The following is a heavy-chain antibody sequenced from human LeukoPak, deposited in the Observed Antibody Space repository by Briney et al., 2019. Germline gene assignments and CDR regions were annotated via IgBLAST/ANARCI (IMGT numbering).Heavy chain of an antibody. CDR3: ARATVEMATISAFDI. D-gene: IGHD5-24*01. CDR2: ISYDGSNK. Sequence: PGGSLRLSCAASGFTFSSYAMHWVRQAPGKGLEWVADISYDGSNKYYADSVKGRFTISRDNSKNTLYLQMNSLRAEDTAVYYCARATVEMATISAFDIWGQGTMVTVSS. V-gene: IGHV3-30*04. CDR1: GFTFSSYA. J-gene: IGHJ3*02.